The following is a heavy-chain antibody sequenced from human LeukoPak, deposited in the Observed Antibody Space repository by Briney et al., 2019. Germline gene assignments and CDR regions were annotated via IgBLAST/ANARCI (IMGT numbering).Heavy chain of an antibody. CDR1: GGSISSSSYY. D-gene: IGHD3-10*01. CDR3: ARVARGSGSYYNVPSNWFDP. Sequence: SETLSLTCTVSGGSISSSSYYWGWIRQPPGKGLEWIGSIYYSGSTYYNSSLKSRVTISVDTSKNQFSLKLSSVTAADTAVYYCARVARGSGSYYNVPSNWFDPWGQGTLVTVSS. J-gene: IGHJ5*02. V-gene: IGHV4-39*07. CDR2: IYYSGST.